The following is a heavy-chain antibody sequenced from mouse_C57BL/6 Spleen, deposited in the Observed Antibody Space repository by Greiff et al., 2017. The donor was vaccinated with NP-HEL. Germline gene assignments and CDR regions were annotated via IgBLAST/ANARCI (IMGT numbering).Heavy chain of an antibody. Sequence: VQLQQPGAELVKPGASVKMSCKASGYTFTSYWITWVKQRPGQGLEWIGDIYPGSGSTNYNEKFKSKATLTVDTSSSTAYMQLSSLTSEDSAVYYCARSHYGSSPYAMDYWGQGTSVTVSS. D-gene: IGHD1-1*01. J-gene: IGHJ4*01. CDR2: IYPGSGST. CDR3: ARSHYGSSPYAMDY. V-gene: IGHV1-55*01. CDR1: GYTFTSYW.